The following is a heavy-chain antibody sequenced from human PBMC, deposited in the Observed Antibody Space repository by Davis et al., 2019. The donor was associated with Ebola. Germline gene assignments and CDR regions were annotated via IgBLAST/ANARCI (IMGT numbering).Heavy chain of an antibody. D-gene: IGHD4-23*01. CDR3: ARDSPYYGGNRGYFDL. Sequence: SVKVSCKASGGTFSSYAISWVRQAPGQGLEWMGWISAYNGNTNYAQKFQGRVTITADKSTSTAYMELSSLRSENTAVYYCARDSPYYGGNRGYFDLWGRGTLVTVSS. CDR2: ISAYNGNT. CDR1: GGTFSSYA. J-gene: IGHJ2*01. V-gene: IGHV1-69*10.